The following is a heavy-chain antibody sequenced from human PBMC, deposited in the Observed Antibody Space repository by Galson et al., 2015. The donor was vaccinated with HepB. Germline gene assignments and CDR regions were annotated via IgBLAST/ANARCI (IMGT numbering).Heavy chain of an antibody. V-gene: IGHV3-23*05. Sequence: SLRLSCAASGFTFSSHVVSWVRQAPGKGLEWVSAISSSGSAYYADSVKGRFTISRDNSKNTLYPQMNSLRAEDTAVYYCAKSGPYRGSYYYFDYWGQGALVTVSS. J-gene: IGHJ4*02. CDR1: GFTFSSHV. CDR2: ISSSGSA. CDR3: AKSGPYRGSYYYFDY. D-gene: IGHD1-26*01.